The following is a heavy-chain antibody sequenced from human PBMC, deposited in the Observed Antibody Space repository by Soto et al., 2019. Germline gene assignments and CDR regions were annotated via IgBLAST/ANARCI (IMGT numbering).Heavy chain of an antibody. CDR1: GFTFSSYS. Sequence: GGSLRLSCAASGFTFSSYSMNWVRQAPGKGLEWVSYISSSSSTRYYADSVKGRFTISRDNAKNSLYLQMNSLRDEDTAVYYCARDRSRIFGVVPIISLDAFDIWGQGTMVTVSS. V-gene: IGHV3-48*02. D-gene: IGHD3-3*01. CDR3: ARDRSRIFGVVPIISLDAFDI. J-gene: IGHJ3*02. CDR2: ISSSSSTR.